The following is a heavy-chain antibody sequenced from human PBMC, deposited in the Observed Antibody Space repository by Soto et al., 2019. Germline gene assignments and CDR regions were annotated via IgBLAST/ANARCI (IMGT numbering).Heavy chain of an antibody. CDR2: IYYSGST. Sequence: QVQLQESGPGLVKPSQTLSLTCTVSGGSISSGGYYWSWIRQHPGKGLEWIGYIYYSGSTYYNPSRKSRGTRSVDTSKNQFSLKLSSVTAADTAVYYCAREGGIVGATAADYWGQGTLVTVSS. CDR3: AREGGIVGATAADY. V-gene: IGHV4-31*03. J-gene: IGHJ4*02. CDR1: GGSISSGGYY. D-gene: IGHD1-26*01.